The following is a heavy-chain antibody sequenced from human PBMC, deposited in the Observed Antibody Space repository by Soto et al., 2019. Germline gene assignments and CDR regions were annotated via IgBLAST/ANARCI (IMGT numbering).Heavy chain of an antibody. CDR3: ARKALYGDYSYY. D-gene: IGHD4-17*01. V-gene: IGHV3-7*01. J-gene: IGHJ4*02. CDR2: IKQDGSEK. Sequence: GGSLRLSCAASGFTFSRYWMSWVRQAPRKGLEWVANIKQDGSEKYYVDSVKGRFTISRDNAKNSVYLQMNSLRAEDTAVYYCARKALYGDYSYYWGQGTLVTVSS. CDR1: GFTFSRYW.